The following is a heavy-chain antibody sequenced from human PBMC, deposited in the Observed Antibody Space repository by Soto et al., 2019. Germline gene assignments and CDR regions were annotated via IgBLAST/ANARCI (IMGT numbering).Heavy chain of an antibody. CDR1: GFTFSSYS. CDR3: ARDRWEPDAFDI. Sequence: EVPLVESGGGLVQPGGSLRLSCAASGFTFSSYSMNWVRQAPGKGLEWVSYISSSSTTIYYADSVKGRFTISRDNAKDSLYLQMNRLRAEHTAEYYCARDRWEPDAFDIWGQGTMVTVSS. V-gene: IGHV3-48*01. CDR2: ISSSSTTI. D-gene: IGHD1-26*01. J-gene: IGHJ3*02.